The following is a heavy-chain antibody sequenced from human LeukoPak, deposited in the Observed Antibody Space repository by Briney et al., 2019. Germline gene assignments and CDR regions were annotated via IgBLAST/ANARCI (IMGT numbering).Heavy chain of an antibody. J-gene: IGHJ5*02. D-gene: IGHD4-17*01. CDR1: GAPLNNYY. V-gene: IGHV4-59*08. CDR3: AMQVGIYGDYNNWFDP. Sequence: SETLSLTCTVSGAPLNNYYGNWVRQPPGKELEGIGNVDYSGSTGYNPSLKTRATMSLDSSKNQFSLRLTSVTAADMAVYYCAMQVGIYGDYNNWFDPWGQGARVTVSS. CDR2: VDYSGST.